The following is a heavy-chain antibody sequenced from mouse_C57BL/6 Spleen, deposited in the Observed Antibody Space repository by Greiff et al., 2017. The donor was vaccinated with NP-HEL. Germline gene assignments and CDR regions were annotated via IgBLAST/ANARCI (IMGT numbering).Heavy chain of an antibody. D-gene: IGHD2-4*01. V-gene: IGHV1-26*01. CDR1: GYTFTDYY. CDR3: ARGTDDYDDAMDY. Sequence: VQLQQSGPELVKPGASVKISCKASGYTFTDYYMNWVKQSHGKSLEWIGDINPNNGGTSYNQKFKGKATLTVDKSSSTAYMELRSLTSEDSAVYYCARGTDDYDDAMDYWGQGTSVTVSS. J-gene: IGHJ4*01. CDR2: INPNNGGT.